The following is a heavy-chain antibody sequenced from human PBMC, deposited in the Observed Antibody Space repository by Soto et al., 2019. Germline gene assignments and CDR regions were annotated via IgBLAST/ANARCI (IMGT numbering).Heavy chain of an antibody. Sequence: WASVKVSCKASGYTFTSYDINWVRQATGQGLEWMGWMNPNSGNTGYAQKFQGRVTMTRNTSISTAYMELSSLRSEDTAVYYCARRYYDFWSGYYDYYYYGMDVWGQGTTVTVSS. CDR1: GYTFTSYD. CDR2: MNPNSGNT. CDR3: ARRYYDFWSGYYDYYYYGMDV. J-gene: IGHJ6*02. D-gene: IGHD3-3*01. V-gene: IGHV1-8*01.